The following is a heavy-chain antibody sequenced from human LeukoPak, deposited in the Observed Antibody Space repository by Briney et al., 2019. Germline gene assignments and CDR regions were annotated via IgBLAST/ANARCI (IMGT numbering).Heavy chain of an antibody. D-gene: IGHD2-15*01. CDR2: IYTSGST. CDR3: ARHGPRLPCSGGSCYSDYFDY. Sequence: PSQTLSLTCTVSGGSISSGSYCWSWIRQPAGKGLEWIGRIYTSGSTNYNPSLKSRVTISVDTSKNQFSLKLSSVTAADTAVYYCARHGPRLPCSGGSCYSDYFDYWGQGTLVTVSS. CDR1: GGSISSGSYC. J-gene: IGHJ4*02. V-gene: IGHV4-61*02.